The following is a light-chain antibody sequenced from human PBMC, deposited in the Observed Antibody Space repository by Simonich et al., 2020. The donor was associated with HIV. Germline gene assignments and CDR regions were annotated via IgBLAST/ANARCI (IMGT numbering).Light chain of an antibody. CDR1: QSISTY. CDR3: QQSYSTPWT. CDR2: VES. J-gene: IGKJ1*01. V-gene: IGKV1-39*01. Sequence: DIQMTQSPSSLSASVGDRVTITCRASQSISTYLNWYQQKPGKAPQILIYVESSLQSGVPSRFSGSGSGTDFTLTISSLQPEDFATYFCQQSYSTPWTFGQGTKVEIK.